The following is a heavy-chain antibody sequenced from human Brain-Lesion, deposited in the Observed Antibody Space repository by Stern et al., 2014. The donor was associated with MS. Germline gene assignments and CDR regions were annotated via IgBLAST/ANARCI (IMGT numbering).Heavy chain of an antibody. CDR1: GGSISSGSYY. CDR3: ARETGGYTYGDTDFFDF. V-gene: IGHV4-61*02. D-gene: IGHD5-18*01. J-gene: IGHJ4*02. Sequence: QVQLQESGPGLVKPSQTLSLTCTVSGGSISSGSYYWNWIRQPAGKGLEWIGRMYSSGSINYNPSLQRRFTIPGDTPKNKFSLKVISGTAADTAVYYCARETGGYTYGDTDFFDFWGQGALVTVSS. CDR2: MYSSGSI.